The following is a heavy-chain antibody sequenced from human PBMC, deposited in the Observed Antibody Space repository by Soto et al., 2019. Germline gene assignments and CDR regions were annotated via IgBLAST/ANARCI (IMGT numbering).Heavy chain of an antibody. Sequence: QVQLVESGGGVVQPGRSLRLSCAASGFTFSSYGMHWVRQAPGKGLEWVAVISYDGSNKYYADSGKGRFIISRDNSKNMLYLQMNSLRAEDTAVYYCAKEFNGIRFWEWLPSYYYYGMDVWGQGTTVTVSS. D-gene: IGHD3-3*01. CDR2: ISYDGSNK. CDR1: GFTFSSYG. J-gene: IGHJ6*02. V-gene: IGHV3-30*18. CDR3: AKEFNGIRFWEWLPSYYYYGMDV.